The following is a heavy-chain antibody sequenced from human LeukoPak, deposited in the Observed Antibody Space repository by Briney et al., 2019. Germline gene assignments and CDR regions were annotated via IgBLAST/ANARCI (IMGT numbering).Heavy chain of an antibody. CDR1: GYTLTELS. CDR3: ATRRGSSSTYYFDY. V-gene: IGHV1-24*01. J-gene: IGHJ4*02. D-gene: IGHD6-6*01. CDR2: FDPEDGET. Sequence: ASVKVSCKVSGYTLTELSMHWVREAPGKGLEWMGGFDPEDGETIYAQKFQGRVTMTEDTSTDTAYMELSSLRSEDTAVYYCATRRGSSSTYYFDYWGQGTLVTVSS.